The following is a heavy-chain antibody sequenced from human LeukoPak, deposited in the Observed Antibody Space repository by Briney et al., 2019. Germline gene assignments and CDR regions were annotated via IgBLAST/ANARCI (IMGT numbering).Heavy chain of an antibody. V-gene: IGHV3-73*01. J-gene: IGHJ1*01. CDR1: GFTFSGSA. CDR2: IRSKANSYAT. Sequence: PGGSLRLSCAASGFTFSGSAMHWVRQASGKGLEWVGRIRSKANSYATAYAASVKGRFTISRDDSKNTAYLQMNSLKTEDTVVYYCAATDEYFQHWGQGTLVTVSS. CDR3: AATDEYFQH. D-gene: IGHD6-25*01.